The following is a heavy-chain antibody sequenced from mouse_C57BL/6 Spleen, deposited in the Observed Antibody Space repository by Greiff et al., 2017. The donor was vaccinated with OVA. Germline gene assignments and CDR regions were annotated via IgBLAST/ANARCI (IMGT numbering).Heavy chain of an antibody. CDR2: INPNNGGT. Sequence: EVQLQQSGPELVKPGASVKISCKASGYTFTDYYMNWVKQSHGKSLEWIGDINPNNGGTSYNQKFKGKATLTVDKSSSTAYMELRSLTSEDSAVYYCAFYYGNYLYFGYWGQGTTLTVSS. V-gene: IGHV1-26*01. CDR3: AFYYGNYLYFGY. D-gene: IGHD2-1*01. CDR1: GYTFTDYY. J-gene: IGHJ2*01.